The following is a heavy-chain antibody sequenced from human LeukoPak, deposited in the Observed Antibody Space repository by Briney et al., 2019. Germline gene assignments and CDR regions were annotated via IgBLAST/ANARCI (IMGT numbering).Heavy chain of an antibody. Sequence: GGSLRLSCAASGFTFSDYYMSWIRQAPGKGLEWVSYISSSGSTIYYADSVQGRFTVSRDNAKNSLYLQMNSLRAEDTAVYYCARVSSARSGSYGLDYWGQGTLVTVSS. CDR1: GFTFSDYY. J-gene: IGHJ4*02. V-gene: IGHV3-11*01. D-gene: IGHD3-10*01. CDR3: ARVSSARSGSYGLDY. CDR2: ISSSGSTI.